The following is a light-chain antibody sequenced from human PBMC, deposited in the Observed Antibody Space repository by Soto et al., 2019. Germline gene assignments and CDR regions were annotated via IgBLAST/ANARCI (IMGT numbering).Light chain of an antibody. V-gene: IGLV1-44*01. J-gene: IGLJ1*01. CDR3: AAWDDSRNGHV. Sequence: QSVLTQPPSASGTPGQRLTISCSGSTSNIGAYSVGWFQQLPGTAPKVVIYVTDKRPSGVPDRFSGSKSGTSASLAISGLQSEDEADYYCAAWDDSRNGHVFGTGTKLTVL. CDR1: TSNIGAYS. CDR2: VTD.